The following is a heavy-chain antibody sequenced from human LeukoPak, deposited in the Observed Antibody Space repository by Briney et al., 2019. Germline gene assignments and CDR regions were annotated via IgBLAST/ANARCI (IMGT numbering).Heavy chain of an antibody. J-gene: IGHJ3*02. CDR3: VGGATIKNAFDI. V-gene: IGHV4-34*01. Sequence: SEALSLTCAVYGGSFSGYYWSWIRQPPGKGLEWIGEINHSGSTNYNPSLKSRVTISVDTSKNQFSLKLSSVTAADTAVYYCVGGATIKNAFDIWGQGTMVTVSS. CDR1: GGSFSGYY. CDR2: INHSGST. D-gene: IGHD5-24*01.